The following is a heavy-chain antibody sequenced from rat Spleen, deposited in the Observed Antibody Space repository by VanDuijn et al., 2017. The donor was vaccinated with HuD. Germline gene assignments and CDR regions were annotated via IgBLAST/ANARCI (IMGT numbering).Heavy chain of an antibody. J-gene: IGHJ3*01. CDR1: XYSXXXSYX. CDR3: ARSHYYLPFAN. CDR2: LNRPGST. V-gene: IGHV3-3*01. D-gene: IGHD1-1*01. Sequence: EVQLQESXXGLVKPXXXLSXXXSVXXYSXXXSYXXXWIXXFPXNKLEWMGYLNRPGSTNNNPSLKRRISNTRDTSKTQYFLQVNSVTTEDTATYYCARSHYYLPFANWGQGTVVTVSS.